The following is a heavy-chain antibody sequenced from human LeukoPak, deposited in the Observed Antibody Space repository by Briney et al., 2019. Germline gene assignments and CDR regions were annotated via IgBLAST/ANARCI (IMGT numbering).Heavy chain of an antibody. V-gene: IGHV3-21*01. CDR3: ARGGKYYDILTGYPGYKDV. Sequence: GGSLRLSCAASGFTFSYYGFHWVRQAPGKGLEWVSAISGSGGSTYYADSLKGRFTISRDNAKNSLYLQMNSLRAEDTAVYYCARGGKYYDILTGYPGYKDVWGKGTTVTVSS. D-gene: IGHD3-9*01. CDR1: GFTFSYYG. J-gene: IGHJ6*03. CDR2: ISGSGGST.